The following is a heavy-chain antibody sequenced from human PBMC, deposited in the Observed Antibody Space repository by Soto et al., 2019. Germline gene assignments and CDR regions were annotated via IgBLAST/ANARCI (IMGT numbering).Heavy chain of an antibody. D-gene: IGHD1-1*01. V-gene: IGHV3-21*01. J-gene: IGHJ6*02. CDR3: ARANWNFYGMDV. CDR1: GFTFSSYS. Sequence: LRLSCAASGFTFSSYSMNWVRQAPGKGLEWVSSISSSSSYIYYADSVKGRFTISRDNAKNSLYLQMNSLRAEDTAVYYCARANWNFYGMDVWGQGTTVTVSS. CDR2: ISSSSSYI.